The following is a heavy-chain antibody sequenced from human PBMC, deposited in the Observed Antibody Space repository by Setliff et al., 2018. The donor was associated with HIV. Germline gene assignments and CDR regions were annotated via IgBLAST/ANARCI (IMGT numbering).Heavy chain of an antibody. J-gene: IGHJ4*02. CDR2: IYYSGTT. D-gene: IGHD3-16*01. Sequence: SETLSLTCTVSGGSISRDSFYWGWFRQPPGEGLEWIGSIYYSGTTYYAPSLETRLTISVDTSTNQFSLKLTSVTAADTAVYYCAGQFWMLTTLYFDSLGPGTLVTVSS. CDR3: AGQFWMLTTLYFDS. CDR1: GGSISRDSFY. V-gene: IGHV4-39*01.